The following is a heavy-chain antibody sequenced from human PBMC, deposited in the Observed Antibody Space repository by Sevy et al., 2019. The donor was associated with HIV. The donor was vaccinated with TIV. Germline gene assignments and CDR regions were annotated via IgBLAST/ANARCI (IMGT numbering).Heavy chain of an antibody. D-gene: IGHD1-26*01. V-gene: IGHV3-53*01. CDR1: GFTVSLNY. J-gene: IGHJ6*02. CDR3: ARPHSAKFPYSMDA. Sequence: GGSLRLSCASSGFTVSLNYMSWVRQAPGNGLEWVSVIEGGGSTNYADSVKGRFTISRDDSKNTLYLQMNSLRAEDTAVYYCARPHSAKFPYSMDAWGQGTTVTVSS. CDR2: IEGGGST.